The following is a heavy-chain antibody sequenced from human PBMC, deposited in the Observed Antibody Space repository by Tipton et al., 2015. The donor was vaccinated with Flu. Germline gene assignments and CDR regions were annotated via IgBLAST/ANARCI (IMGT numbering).Heavy chain of an antibody. CDR1: GFTFSSYA. V-gene: IGHV3-23*01. Sequence: LSLTCAASGFTFSSYAMSWVRQAPGKGLEWVSAISGSGGSTYYADSVKGRFTISRDNSKNTLYLQMNSLRAEDTAVYYCANHHGESSGWYTDDYWGQGTLVTVSS. D-gene: IGHD6-19*01. J-gene: IGHJ4*02. CDR3: ANHHGESSGWYTDDY. CDR2: ISGSGGST.